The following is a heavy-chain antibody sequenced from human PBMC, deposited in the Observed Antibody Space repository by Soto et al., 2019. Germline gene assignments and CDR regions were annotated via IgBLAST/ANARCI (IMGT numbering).Heavy chain of an antibody. J-gene: IGHJ5*02. Sequence: GGSLRLSCAASGFTFSSYSMNWVRQAPGKGLEWVSYISSSSSTIYYADSVKGRFTISRDNAKNSLYLQMNSLRDEDTAVYYCARDRLSYTLGWFDPWGQGTLVTVSS. CDR1: GFTFSSYS. D-gene: IGHD1-26*01. V-gene: IGHV3-48*02. CDR2: ISSSSSTI. CDR3: ARDRLSYTLGWFDP.